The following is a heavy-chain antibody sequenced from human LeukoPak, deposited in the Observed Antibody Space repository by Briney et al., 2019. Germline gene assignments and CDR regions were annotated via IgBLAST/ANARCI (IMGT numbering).Heavy chain of an antibody. J-gene: IGHJ6*03. CDR1: GFTFSYYS. CDR3: AKVDRGDYSSSPVPYYNYYMNV. D-gene: IGHD6-13*01. CDR2: ISSSSSLI. Sequence: GGSLRLSCAASGFTFSYYSMSWVRQAPGRGLEWVSCISSSSSLIFYLDSVRGRFTISRDKDKNLLYLHMNSLRVEDTAVYYCAKVDRGDYSSSPVPYYNYYMNVWGKGTTVTVSS. V-gene: IGHV3-21*01.